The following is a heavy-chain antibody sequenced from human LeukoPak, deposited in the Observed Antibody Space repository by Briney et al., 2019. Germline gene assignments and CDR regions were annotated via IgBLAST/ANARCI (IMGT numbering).Heavy chain of an antibody. CDR3: ARDQAQKVLRYFDWAPDAFDL. D-gene: IGHD3-9*01. V-gene: IGHV3-33*01. CDR2: IWYDGSNK. Sequence: PGGSLRLSCAASGFTFSSYGMHWVRQAPGKGLEWVAVIWYDGSNKYYADSVKGRFTISRDNSKNTLYLQMNSLRAEDTAVYYCARDQAQKVLRYFDWAPDAFDLWGQGTMVTVSS. J-gene: IGHJ3*01. CDR1: GFTFSSYG.